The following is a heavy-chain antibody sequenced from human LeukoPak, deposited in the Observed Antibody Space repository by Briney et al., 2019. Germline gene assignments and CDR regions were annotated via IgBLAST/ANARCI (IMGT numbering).Heavy chain of an antibody. CDR2: IYYSGST. Sequence: PSETLSLTCTVSGGSISSYYWSWIWQPPGKGLEWIGYIYYSGSTNYNPSLKSRVTISVDTSKNQFSLKLSSVTAADTAVYYCARDSSSYSSGWSDDAFDIWGQGTMVTVSS. CDR3: ARDSSSYSSGWSDDAFDI. J-gene: IGHJ3*02. CDR1: GGSISSYY. D-gene: IGHD6-19*01. V-gene: IGHV4-59*12.